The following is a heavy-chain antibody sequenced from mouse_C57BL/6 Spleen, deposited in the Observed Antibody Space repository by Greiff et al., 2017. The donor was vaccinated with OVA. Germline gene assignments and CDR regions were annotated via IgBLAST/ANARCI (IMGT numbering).Heavy chain of an antibody. CDR2: IYPRDGST. V-gene: IGHV1-85*01. J-gene: IGHJ2*01. CDR3: ERGAPYYIDY. CDR1: GYTFTSYD. Sequence: QVHVKQSGPELVKPGASVKLSCKASGYTFTSYDINWVKQRPGQGLEWIGRIYPRDGSTKSNEKFKGKATLTVDTSSSTAYMDLHGLTSEGAGVYFCERGAPYYIDYWGQGTTLTVSS.